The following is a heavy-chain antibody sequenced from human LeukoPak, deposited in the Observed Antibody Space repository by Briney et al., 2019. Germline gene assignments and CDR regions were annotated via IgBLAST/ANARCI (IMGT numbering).Heavy chain of an antibody. CDR3: ARGRITKYNWFNP. CDR2: INHSGST. D-gene: IGHD1-1*01. J-gene: IGHJ5*02. Sequence: SETLSLTCAVYGGSFSGYYWSWIRQPPGKGLEWIGEINHSGSTNYNPSLKSRVTISVDTSKNQFSLKLSSVTAADTAVYYCARGRITKYNWFNPWGQGTLVTVSS. CDR1: GGSFSGYY. V-gene: IGHV4-34*01.